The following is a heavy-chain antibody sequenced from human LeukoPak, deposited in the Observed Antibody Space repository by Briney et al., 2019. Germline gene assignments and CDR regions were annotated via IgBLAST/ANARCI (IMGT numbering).Heavy chain of an antibody. CDR3: ARGKRITMIVDYMDV. CDR2: ISAYNGNR. J-gene: IGHJ6*03. CDR1: GYTFTSYG. V-gene: IGHV1-18*01. Sequence: ASVKVSCKASGYTFTSYGISSVRQAPGQGLEWMGWISAYNGNRNYAQKLQGRVTMTTYTSTSTAYMELRSLRSDDTAVYYCARGKRITMIVDYMDVWGKGTTVTVSS. D-gene: IGHD3-22*01.